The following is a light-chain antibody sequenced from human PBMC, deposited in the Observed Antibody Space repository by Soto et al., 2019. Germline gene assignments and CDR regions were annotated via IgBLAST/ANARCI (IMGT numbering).Light chain of an antibody. CDR1: SSDVGGYNY. CDR3: SSYAGSNNLGV. CDR2: EVS. J-gene: IGLJ3*02. Sequence: QSALTQPPSASGSPRQSVTISCTGTSSDVGGYNYVSWYQQHPGKAPKLMIYEVSKRPSGVPDRFSGSKSGNTASLTVSGLQAEDEADYYCSSYAGSNNLGVFGGGTKLT. V-gene: IGLV2-8*01.